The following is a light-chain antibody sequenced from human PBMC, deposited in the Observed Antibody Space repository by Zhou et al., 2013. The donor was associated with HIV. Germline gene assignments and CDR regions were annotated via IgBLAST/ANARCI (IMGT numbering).Light chain of an antibody. J-gene: IGLJ2*01. CDR3: SSYTSNSPVV. CDR2: DVS. Sequence: QSALTQPPSASGSPGQSVTISCTGTSSDVGFYNYVSWYQQHPGKAPKLMIYDVSNRSSGVSNRFSGSKSGNTASLTISGLQAEDEADYYCSSYTSNSPVVFGGGTKLTVL. V-gene: IGLV2-14*03. CDR1: SSDVGFYNY.